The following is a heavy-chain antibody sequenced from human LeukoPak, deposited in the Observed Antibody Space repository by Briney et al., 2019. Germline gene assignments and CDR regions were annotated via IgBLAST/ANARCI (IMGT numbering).Heavy chain of an antibody. Sequence: SETLSLTCAVYGGSFSGYYWSWIRQPPGKGLEWIGEINHSGSTNYNPSLKSRVTISEDTSKNQFSLKLSSVTAADTAVYYCARLTSSSPSDYWGQGTLVTVSS. J-gene: IGHJ4*02. CDR1: GGSFSGYY. D-gene: IGHD6-13*01. CDR2: INHSGST. V-gene: IGHV4-34*01. CDR3: ARLTSSSPSDY.